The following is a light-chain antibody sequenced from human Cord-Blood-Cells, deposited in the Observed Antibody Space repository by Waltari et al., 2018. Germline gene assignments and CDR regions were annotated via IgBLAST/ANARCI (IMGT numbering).Light chain of an antibody. Sequence: QSALTQPASVSGSPGQSITISCTGTSSAVGGYNYVPWYQQHPGKAPKLMIYEVSNRPSGVSNRFSGSKSGNTASLTISGLQAEDEADYYCSSYTSSSTLVFGTGTKVTVL. V-gene: IGLV2-14*01. CDR2: EVS. CDR3: SSYTSSSTLV. CDR1: SSAVGGYNY. J-gene: IGLJ1*01.